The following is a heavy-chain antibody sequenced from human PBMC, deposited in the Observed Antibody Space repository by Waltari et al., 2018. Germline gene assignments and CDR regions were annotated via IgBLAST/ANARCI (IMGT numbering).Heavy chain of an antibody. CDR1: GGTFSSYT. V-gene: IGHV1-69*08. CDR3: ARGRYYDSSGYYSLRAFDI. Sequence: QVQLVQSGAEVKKPGSSVKVSCKASGGTFSSYTISWVRQAPGQGLEWMGRFIPILGTANSAQKFQGRVTSTADKSTSTAYMELSSLRSEDTAVYYCARGRYYDSSGYYSLRAFDIWGQGTMVTVSS. J-gene: IGHJ3*02. D-gene: IGHD3-22*01. CDR2: FIPILGTA.